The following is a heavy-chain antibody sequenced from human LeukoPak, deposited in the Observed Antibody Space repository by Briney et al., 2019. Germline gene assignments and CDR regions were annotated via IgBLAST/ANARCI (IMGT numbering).Heavy chain of an antibody. J-gene: IGHJ3*02. CDR3: ARDKKAPYYYDSSGYYRSPRAFDI. CDR1: GYTLTELS. CDR2: FDPEDGET. Sequence: ASVKVSCKVSGYTLTELSMHWVRQAPGKGLEWMGGFDPEDGETIYAQKFQGRVTMTEDTSTDTAYMELSSLRSEDTAVYYCARDKKAPYYYDSSGYYRSPRAFDIWGQGTMVTVSS. V-gene: IGHV1-24*01. D-gene: IGHD3-22*01.